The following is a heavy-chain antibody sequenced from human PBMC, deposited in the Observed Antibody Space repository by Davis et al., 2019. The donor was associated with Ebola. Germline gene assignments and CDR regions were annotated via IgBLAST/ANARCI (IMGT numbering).Heavy chain of an antibody. D-gene: IGHD6-6*01. CDR3: ARDPSSSSSFLYYYYGMDV. CDR1: GFTFSSYE. V-gene: IGHV3-48*03. Sequence: GGSLRLSCAASGFTFSSYEMNWVRQAPGKGLEWVSYISSSGSTIYYADSVKGRFTISRDNAKNSLYLQMNSLRAEDTAVYYCARDPSSSSSFLYYYYGMDVWGQGTTVTVSS. CDR2: ISSSGSTI. J-gene: IGHJ6*02.